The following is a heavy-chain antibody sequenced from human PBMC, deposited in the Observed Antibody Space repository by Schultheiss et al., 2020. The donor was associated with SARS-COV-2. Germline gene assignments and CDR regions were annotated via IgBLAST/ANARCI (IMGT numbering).Heavy chain of an antibody. CDR3: ATDDNIGWFRPYGLDV. Sequence: GGSLRLSCAAPGLIFKNYAMTWVRQAPGKGLEWVSSISGSGDRTYYADSVKGRFTISRDNSKNTLFLQMNRLGVEDTALYYCATDDNIGWFRPYGLDVWGQGTTVTVAS. J-gene: IGHJ6*02. V-gene: IGHV3-23*01. CDR1: GLIFKNYA. CDR2: ISGSGDRT. D-gene: IGHD6-19*01.